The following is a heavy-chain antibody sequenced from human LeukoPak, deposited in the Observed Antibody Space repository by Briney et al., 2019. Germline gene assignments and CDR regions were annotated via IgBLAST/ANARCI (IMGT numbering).Heavy chain of an antibody. Sequence: GGSLRLSCAASGFTFSSYGMHWVRQAPGKGLEWVAFIRYDGSNKYYADSVEGRFTISRDNSKNTLYLQMNSLRAEDTAVYYCAKADMIVVVTLEYWGQGTLVTVSS. CDR3: AKADMIVVVTLEY. CDR1: GFTFSSYG. V-gene: IGHV3-30*02. CDR2: IRYDGSNK. D-gene: IGHD3-22*01. J-gene: IGHJ4*02.